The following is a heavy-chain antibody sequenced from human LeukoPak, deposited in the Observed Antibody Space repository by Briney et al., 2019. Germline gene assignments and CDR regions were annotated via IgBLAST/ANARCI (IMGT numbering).Heavy chain of an antibody. J-gene: IGHJ6*02. CDR3: ASYPFYGSGRNYYYYYGMDV. V-gene: IGHV1-69*01. CDR2: IIPIFGTA. CDR1: GGTFSSYA. Sequence: SVKVSCKASGGTFSSYAISWVRQAPGQGLEWMGGIIPIFGTANYAQKFQGRVTITADESTSTAYMELSSLRSEDTAVYYCASYPFYGSGRNYYYYYGMDVWGQGTTVTVSS. D-gene: IGHD3-10*01.